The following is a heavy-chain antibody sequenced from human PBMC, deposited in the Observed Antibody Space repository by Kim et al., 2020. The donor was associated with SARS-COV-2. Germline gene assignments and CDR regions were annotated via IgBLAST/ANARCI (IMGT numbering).Heavy chain of an antibody. Sequence: GKGRFTIARDNAKNSLYLQMKSLRAEETAVYYCARDRAAATYYYYYGMDVWGQGTRVTVYS. V-gene: IGHV3-48*03. CDR3: ARDRAAATYYYYYGMDV. D-gene: IGHD6-13*01. J-gene: IGHJ6*02.